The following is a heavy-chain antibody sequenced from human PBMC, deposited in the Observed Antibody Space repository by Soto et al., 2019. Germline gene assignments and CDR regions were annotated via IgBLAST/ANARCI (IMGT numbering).Heavy chain of an antibody. V-gene: IGHV3-30*18. CDR1: GFTFSSYG. CDR2: ISYDGSNK. CDR3: AKEVVPAFGRYYYYYGMDV. J-gene: IGHJ6*02. D-gene: IGHD2-2*01. Sequence: QVQLVESGGGVVQPGRSLRLSCAASGFTFSSYGMHWVRQAPGKGLEWVAVISYDGSNKYYADSVKGRFTISRDNSKNTLYLQMNSLRAEDTAVYYCAKEVVPAFGRYYYYYGMDVWGQGTTVTVSS.